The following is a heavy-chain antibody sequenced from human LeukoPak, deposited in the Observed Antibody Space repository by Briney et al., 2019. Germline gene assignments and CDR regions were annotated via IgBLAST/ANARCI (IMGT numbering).Heavy chain of an antibody. CDR3: AKGDIVVVTGAFDI. J-gene: IGHJ3*02. Sequence: GRSLRLSCAASGFTFSSYGMHGLREAPGKGLEWVAAISYDGSNKYYADSVKGRFTISRDNSKNTLYLQMNSLRAEDTAVYYCAKGDIVVVTGAFDIWGQGTMVTVSS. CDR1: GFTFSSYG. V-gene: IGHV3-30*18. D-gene: IGHD2-21*02. CDR2: ISYDGSNK.